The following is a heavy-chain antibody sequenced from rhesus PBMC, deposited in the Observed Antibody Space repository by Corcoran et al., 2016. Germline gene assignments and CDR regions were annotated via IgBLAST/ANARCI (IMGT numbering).Heavy chain of an antibody. CDR2: ITYSGST. CDR3: ARDLREYFEF. V-gene: IGHV4-122*02. CDR1: GGSITCGAYY. J-gene: IGHJ1*01. Sequence: QVQLQEPGPCLVKPSETLSLTCAVPGGSITCGAYYWTGICQPSGKGLEWIGYITYSGSTHYIPSLRSRVTMSKDTSKNQFSLNLSSVPAADAAVYYCARDLREYFEFWGQGALVTVSS.